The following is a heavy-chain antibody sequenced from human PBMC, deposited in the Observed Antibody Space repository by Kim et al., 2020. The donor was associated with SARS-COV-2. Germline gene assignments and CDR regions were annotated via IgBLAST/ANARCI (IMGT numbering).Heavy chain of an antibody. J-gene: IGHJ4*02. D-gene: IGHD1-1*01. CDR1: GFTFGDFA. CDR3: TRNFVTPVSYLDY. CDR2: IRSKAYGGTP. V-gene: IGHV3-49*04. Sequence: GGSLRLSCTTSGFTFGDFAIDWVRQAPGKGLEWVGFIRSKAYGGTPEYAASVKGRFTILRDDSKSIAYLQMNSLKTEDTAVYYCTRNFVTPVSYLDYWGQGTQVTVSS.